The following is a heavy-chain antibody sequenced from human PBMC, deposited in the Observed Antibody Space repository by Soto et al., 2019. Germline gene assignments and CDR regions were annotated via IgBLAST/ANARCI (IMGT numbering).Heavy chain of an antibody. V-gene: IGHV3-23*01. Sequence: PGGSLRLSCAASGFTFSSYAMSWVRQAPGKGLEWVSAISGSGGSTYYADSVKGRFTISRDNSKNTLYLQMNSLRAEDTAVYYCAKSYGSGSYYRGDAFDIWGQGTMVT. D-gene: IGHD3-10*01. CDR3: AKSYGSGSYYRGDAFDI. CDR1: GFTFSSYA. CDR2: ISGSGGST. J-gene: IGHJ3*02.